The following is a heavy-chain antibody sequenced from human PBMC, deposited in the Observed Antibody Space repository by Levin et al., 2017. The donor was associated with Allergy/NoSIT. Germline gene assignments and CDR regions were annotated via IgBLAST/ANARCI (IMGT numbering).Heavy chain of an antibody. Sequence: LRLSCAVSGGSISSGGYSWSWIRQPPGKGLEWIGYIYHSGSTYYNPSLKSRVTISVDRSKNQFSLKLSSVTAADTAVYHCAGRIKAGYDSAVFDPWGQGTLVTVSS. CDR2: IYHSGST. V-gene: IGHV4-30-2*01. D-gene: IGHD5-12*01. CDR1: GGSISSGGYS. J-gene: IGHJ5*02. CDR3: AGRIKAGYDSAVFDP.